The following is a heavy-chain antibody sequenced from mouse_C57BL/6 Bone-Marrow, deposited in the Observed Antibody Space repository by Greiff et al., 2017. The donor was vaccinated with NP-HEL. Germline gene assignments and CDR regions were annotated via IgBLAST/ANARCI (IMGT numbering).Heavy chain of an antibody. D-gene: IGHD2-2*01. CDR1: GFTFSDYY. CDR3: ARELGVSYWYFDV. V-gene: IGHV5-16*01. CDR2: INYDGSST. J-gene: IGHJ1*03. Sequence: DVQLVESEGGLVQPGSSMKLSCTASGFTFSDYYMAWVRQVPEKGLEWVANINYDGSSTYYLDSLKSRFIISRDNAKNILYLQMSSLKSEDTATYYCARELGVSYWYFDVWGTGTTVTVSS.